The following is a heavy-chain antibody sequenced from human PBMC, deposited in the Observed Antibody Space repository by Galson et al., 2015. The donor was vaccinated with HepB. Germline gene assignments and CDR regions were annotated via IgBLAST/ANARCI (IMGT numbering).Heavy chain of an antibody. Sequence: SVKVSCKASGYCFRHHDISWVRQAPGQGLEWLGWSVSDNGETKYTEKFQGRVTMTTDISMSTSYMELRSLRSDDTAVYYCARAVLGSLYGDFDYWGQGTLITVSS. D-gene: IGHD2-15*01. CDR2: SVSDNGET. CDR3: ARAVLGSLYGDFDY. J-gene: IGHJ4*01. CDR1: GYCFRHHD. V-gene: IGHV1-18*04.